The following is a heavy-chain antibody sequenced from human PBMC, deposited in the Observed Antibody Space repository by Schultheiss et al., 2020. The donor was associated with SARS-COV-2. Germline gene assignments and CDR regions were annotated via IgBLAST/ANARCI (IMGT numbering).Heavy chain of an antibody. CDR2: IYSSGST. CDR3: ARALVDYDSRGRWFDP. J-gene: IGHJ5*02. D-gene: IGHD3-22*01. CDR1: GGSMRPYY. Sequence: SETLSLTCSVSGGSMRPYYWSWIRQPPGKGLEWIGYIYSSGSTNYNPFLRSRLTMSVDTSKNQFSLKLSSVTAADTAVYYCARALVDYDSRGRWFDPWGQGTLVTVSS. V-gene: IGHV4-4*09.